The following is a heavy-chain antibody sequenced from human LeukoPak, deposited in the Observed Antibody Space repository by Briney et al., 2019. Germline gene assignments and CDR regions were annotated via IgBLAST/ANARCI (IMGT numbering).Heavy chain of an antibody. CDR1: GFAFSNYA. V-gene: IGHV3-23*01. D-gene: IGHD1-26*01. J-gene: IGHJ6*03. CDR2: ISSSGSST. CDR3: ARRATGSSSLFYYYMDV. Sequence: GGSLRLSCVASGFAFSNYAMSWVRQAPGKGLEWVSGISSSGSSTFFADHVKGRFTIARDNAKSSLYLQMNTLQAEDTAVYYCARRATGSSSLFYYYMDVWGKGTTVSVSS.